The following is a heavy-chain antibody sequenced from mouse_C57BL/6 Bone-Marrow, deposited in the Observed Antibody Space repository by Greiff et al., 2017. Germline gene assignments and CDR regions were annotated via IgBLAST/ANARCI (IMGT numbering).Heavy chain of an antibody. CDR1: GYTFTSYW. CDR2: IDPNSGGT. J-gene: IGHJ2*01. V-gene: IGHV1-72*01. CDR3: ARPDLLWSYYFDY. Sequence: QVQLQQPGAELVKPGASVKLSCKASGYTFTSYWMHWVKQRPGRGLEWIGRIDPNSGGTKYNEKFKSKATLTVDKPSSTAYIQLSSLTSEDSAVYYCARPDLLWSYYFDYWGQGTTLTVSS. D-gene: IGHD2-1*01.